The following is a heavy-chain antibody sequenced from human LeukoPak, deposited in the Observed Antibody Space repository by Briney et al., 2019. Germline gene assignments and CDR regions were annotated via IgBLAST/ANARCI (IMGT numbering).Heavy chain of an antibody. D-gene: IGHD1-26*01. V-gene: IGHV3-7*01. Sequence: GGSLRLSCAASGVTFSSYCMSWVRQAPGKGLEWVANIKQDGSEKYYVDSAKGRFTISRDNAKNSLYLQMNSLRAEDTAVYYCATPRFGGSYGYWGQGTLVTVSS. CDR1: GVTFSSYC. J-gene: IGHJ4*02. CDR2: IKQDGSEK. CDR3: ATPRFGGSYGY.